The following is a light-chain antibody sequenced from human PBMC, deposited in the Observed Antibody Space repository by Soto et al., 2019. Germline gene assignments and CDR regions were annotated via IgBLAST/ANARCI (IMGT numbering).Light chain of an antibody. CDR2: DAS. Sequence: DIQMTQSPSYLSASVGDRVTNTCQASQDISNYLNWYPQKPGKAPXLLIYDASNLETGVPSRFSGSGSGTDFTFTISSLQPEDIATYYCQQYDNLFTFGPGTKVDI. CDR1: QDISNY. CDR3: QQYDNLFT. J-gene: IGKJ3*01. V-gene: IGKV1-33*01.